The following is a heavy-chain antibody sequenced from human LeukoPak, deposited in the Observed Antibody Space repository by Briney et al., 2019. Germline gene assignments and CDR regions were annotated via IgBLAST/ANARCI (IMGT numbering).Heavy chain of an antibody. J-gene: IGHJ4*02. CDR3: ARDPESSGYFDY. D-gene: IGHD3-22*01. CDR1: GGSISSYY. V-gene: IGHV4-59*01. CDR2: IYYSGST. Sequence: SETLSLTCTVSGGSISSYYWSWIRQPPGKGLEWIGYIYYSGSTNYNPSLKSRVTISVDTSKNQFSLKLSSVTAADMAVYYCARDPESSGYFDYWGQGTLVTVSS.